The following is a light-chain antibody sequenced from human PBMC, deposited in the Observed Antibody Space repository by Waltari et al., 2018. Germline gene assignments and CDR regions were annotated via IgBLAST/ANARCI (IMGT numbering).Light chain of an antibody. CDR3: QQRTNWPSLT. J-gene: IGKJ4*01. CDR2: DAS. CDR1: QSVGSY. Sequence: EIVLTQSPATLSLSPGERATLSCRASQSVGSYLAWYQHRPGQAPSLLIYDASTSATGIPARFSGSGSGTDFTLTISSLEPEDFAVYYCQQRTNWPSLTFGGGTKVEIK. V-gene: IGKV3-11*01.